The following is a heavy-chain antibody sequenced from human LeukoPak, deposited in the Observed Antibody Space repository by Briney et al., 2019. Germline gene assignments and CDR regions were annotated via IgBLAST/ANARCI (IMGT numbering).Heavy chain of an antibody. CDR3: ARSPHYYGSGNLFDY. Sequence: PSETLSLTCTVSDDSISSNYWSWIRQPPGKGLEWIGYIYNSGSTNYNPSLKSRVTISVDTSKNQFSLKLSSVTAADTAVYYCARSPHYYGSGNLFDYWGQGTLVTVSS. V-gene: IGHV4-59*08. CDR1: DDSISSNY. CDR2: IYNSGST. D-gene: IGHD3-10*01. J-gene: IGHJ4*02.